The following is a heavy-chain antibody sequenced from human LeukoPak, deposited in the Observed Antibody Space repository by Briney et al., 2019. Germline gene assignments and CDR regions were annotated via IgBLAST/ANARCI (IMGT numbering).Heavy chain of an antibody. J-gene: IGHJ4*02. V-gene: IGHV1-8*02. Sequence: ASVKVSCKASGGTFSSYAINWVRLAAGQGLEWMGWMNPKSGNTGYEQKFQGRVTMTRDTSTSTAYMELSSLRSEDTAVYYCTTEPPSGWYGDFEYWGQGTLVTVSS. CDR1: GGTFSSYA. CDR3: TTEPPSGWYGDFEY. CDR2: MNPKSGNT. D-gene: IGHD6-19*01.